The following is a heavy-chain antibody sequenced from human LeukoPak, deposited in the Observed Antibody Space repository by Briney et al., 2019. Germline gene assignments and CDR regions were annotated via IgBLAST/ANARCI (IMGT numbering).Heavy chain of an antibody. CDR1: GGSISNYY. CDR2: FYSSENS. V-gene: IGHV4-4*07. CDR3: AGHRLDTADPYYYYYMDV. D-gene: IGHD5-18*01. J-gene: IGHJ6*03. Sequence: PSETLSLTCTVSGGSISNYYWSWIRQPAGKGLEWIGRFYSSENSYYNPSLKGRVTMSVDTSKNQFSLKLTSVTAADTAVYYCAGHRLDTADPYYYYYMDVWGKGTTVTVSS.